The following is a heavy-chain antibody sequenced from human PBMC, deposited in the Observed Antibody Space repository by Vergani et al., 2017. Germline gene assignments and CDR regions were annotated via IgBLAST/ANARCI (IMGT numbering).Heavy chain of an antibody. CDR2: INHSGST. D-gene: IGHD7-27*01. Sequence: QVQLQQWGAGLLKPSETLSLTCAVYGGSFSGYYWSWIRQPPGKGLEWIGEINHSGSTNYNPSLKSRVTISVDTSKNQFSLKLSSVTAADTAVYYCARDRTSPVLGSDAFDIWGQGTMVTVSS. CDR3: ARDRTSPVLGSDAFDI. V-gene: IGHV4-34*01. CDR1: GGSFSGYY. J-gene: IGHJ3*02.